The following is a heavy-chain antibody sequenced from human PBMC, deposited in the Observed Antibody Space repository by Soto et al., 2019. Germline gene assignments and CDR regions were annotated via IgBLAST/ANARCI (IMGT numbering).Heavy chain of an antibody. CDR2: INAGNGNT. J-gene: IGHJ5*02. Sequence: QVQLVQSGAEVKKPGASVKVSCKASGYTFTSYAMHWVRQAPGQRLEWMGWINAGNGNTKYSQKFQGRVTITRDTSASTAYMELSRVRCEDTAVDSCARGRGYEMGTHPGWFDPWGQGTLVTVSS. CDR1: GYTFTSYA. D-gene: IGHD1-1*01. V-gene: IGHV1-3*01. CDR3: ARGRGYEMGTHPGWFDP.